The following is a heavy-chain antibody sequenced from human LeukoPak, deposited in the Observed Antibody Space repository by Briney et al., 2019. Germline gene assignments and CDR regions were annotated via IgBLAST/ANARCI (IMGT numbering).Heavy chain of an antibody. D-gene: IGHD3-3*01. CDR2: IYYSGST. Sequence: SETLSLTCTVSGGSISSYYWSWIRQPPGKGLEWIGYIYYSGSTNYNPSLKSRVTISVDTSKNQFSLKLSSATAADTAVYYCARAGGVYSDAFDIWGQGTMVTVSS. V-gene: IGHV4-59*01. CDR1: GGSISSYY. CDR3: ARAGGVYSDAFDI. J-gene: IGHJ3*02.